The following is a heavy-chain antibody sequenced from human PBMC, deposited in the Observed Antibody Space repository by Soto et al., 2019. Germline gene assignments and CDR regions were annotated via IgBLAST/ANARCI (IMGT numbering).Heavy chain of an antibody. CDR3: ARDRDCSGGSCYFFDY. Sequence: QVQLVESGGGVVQPGRSLRLSCEASGFTFSSYGMHWVRQAPGKGLEWVAVIWYDGSNKYYADSVKGRFTISRDNSKNTLYLQMNSLRAEDTAVYYCARDRDCSGGSCYFFDYWGQGTLVTVSS. CDR1: GFTFSSYG. D-gene: IGHD2-15*01. J-gene: IGHJ4*02. V-gene: IGHV3-33*01. CDR2: IWYDGSNK.